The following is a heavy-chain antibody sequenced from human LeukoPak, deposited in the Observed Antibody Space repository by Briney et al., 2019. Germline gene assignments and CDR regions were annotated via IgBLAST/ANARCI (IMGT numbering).Heavy chain of an antibody. Sequence: SETLSLTCTVSGGSISNTNYYWAWIRQPPGRGLEWIGSIYSSGGTDYNPSLKSRVTMSVDTSKNQFSLKLRSVTAADTAVYYCARENDRYGRIDYWGQGTQVTVSS. D-gene: IGHD5-18*01. V-gene: IGHV4-39*07. J-gene: IGHJ4*02. CDR2: IYSSGGT. CDR3: ARENDRYGRIDY. CDR1: GGSISNTNYY.